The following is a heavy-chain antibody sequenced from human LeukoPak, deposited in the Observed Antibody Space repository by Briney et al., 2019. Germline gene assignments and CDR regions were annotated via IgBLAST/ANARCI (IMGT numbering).Heavy chain of an antibody. D-gene: IGHD4-11*01. V-gene: IGHV1-3*01. Sequence: ASVKVSCKASGYTFTSYAMHWVRQAPGQRLEWMGWVYGGNGNTKYSQKFQGRVSITRDTSASTAYMELSSLRSEDTAVYYCARGYSNFAPYFDYWGQGTLVTVSS. CDR2: VYGGNGNT. J-gene: IGHJ4*02. CDR3: ARGYSNFAPYFDY. CDR1: GYTFTSYA.